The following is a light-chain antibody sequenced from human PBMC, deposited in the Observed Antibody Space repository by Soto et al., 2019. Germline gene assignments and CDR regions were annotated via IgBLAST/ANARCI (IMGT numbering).Light chain of an antibody. J-gene: IGKJ1*01. Sequence: DIQMTQSPSTLSASVVDRVTITCRASQSISSWLAWYQQKPGKAPKLLIYKASSLESGVPSRLSGSGSGTEFTLTISSLQPDDFATYYCQQYNSYSPFGQGTKVDIK. V-gene: IGKV1-5*03. CDR2: KAS. CDR3: QQYNSYSP. CDR1: QSISSW.